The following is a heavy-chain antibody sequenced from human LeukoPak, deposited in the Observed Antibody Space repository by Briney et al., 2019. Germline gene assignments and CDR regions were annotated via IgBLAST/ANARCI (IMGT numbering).Heavy chain of an antibody. CDR2: INEDGSGK. J-gene: IGHJ4*02. V-gene: IGHV3-7*01. CDR3: ARDPYHGDPEYYFDS. Sequence: GGTLRLSCAASGFTFSSYWMSWVRQAPGKGLEWVGNINEDGSGKSYVDSVKGRFTISRDNAKNSLYLQMNSLRAEDTAVYYCARDPYHGDPEYYFDSWGQGTLVTVSS. CDR1: GFTFSSYW. D-gene: IGHD2-2*01.